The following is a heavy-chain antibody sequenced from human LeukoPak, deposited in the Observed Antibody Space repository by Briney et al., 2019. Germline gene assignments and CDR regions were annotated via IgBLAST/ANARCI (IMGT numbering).Heavy chain of an antibody. V-gene: IGHV3-21*01. Sequence: GGSLRLSCAASGFTFSSYSMNWVRQAPGKGLEWVSSISSSSSYIYYADSVKGRFTISSDNAKNSLYLQMNSLRAEDTAVYYCARDLSSVYATNWFDPWGQGTLVTVSS. CDR2: ISSSSSYI. J-gene: IGHJ5*02. CDR1: GFTFSSYS. D-gene: IGHD2-8*01. CDR3: ARDLSSVYATNWFDP.